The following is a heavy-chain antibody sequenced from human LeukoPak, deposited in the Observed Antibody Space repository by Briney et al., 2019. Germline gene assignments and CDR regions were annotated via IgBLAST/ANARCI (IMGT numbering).Heavy chain of an antibody. V-gene: IGHV4-4*07. CDR3: ARDRYYYDSSARYFDY. CDR2: IHTSGST. Sequence: SETLSLTCTESDGSINNYYWSWIRQPAGKGLEWIGRIHTSGSTNYSPSLKSRVTMSVDTSKNQFSLKLSSVTAADTAVYYCARDRYYYDSSARYFDYWGQGTLVTVSS. D-gene: IGHD3-22*01. J-gene: IGHJ4*02. CDR1: DGSINNYY.